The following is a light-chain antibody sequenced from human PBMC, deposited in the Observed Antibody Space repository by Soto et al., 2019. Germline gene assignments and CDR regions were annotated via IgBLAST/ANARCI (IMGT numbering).Light chain of an antibody. CDR2: GNT. Sequence: QSVLTQPPSVSGAPGQRVTISCTGTSSNIGAGYDVLWSQQLPGTAPKLLIYGNTNRPSGVPDRFSGSKSGSSSSLAITGLQADDEADYYCHSYDRGLSVAVFGGGTKLTVL. CDR1: SSNIGAGYD. CDR3: HSYDRGLSVAV. V-gene: IGLV1-40*01. J-gene: IGLJ2*01.